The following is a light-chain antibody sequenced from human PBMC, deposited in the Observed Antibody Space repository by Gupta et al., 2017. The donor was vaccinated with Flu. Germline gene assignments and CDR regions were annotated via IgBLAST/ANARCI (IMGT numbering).Light chain of an antibody. Sequence: ELVLIQSPGTLSLSSGETATLSCRASQHIGCQLAWYQQTPGPPPRLIISDTSKRANGVPARFSGSGSETEFTLTISNLEPEDFAVYCCQQRSLCPFTFGGGTKLDIK. J-gene: IGKJ4*01. CDR2: DTS. CDR3: QQRSLCPFT. CDR1: QHIGCQ. V-gene: IGKV3-11*01.